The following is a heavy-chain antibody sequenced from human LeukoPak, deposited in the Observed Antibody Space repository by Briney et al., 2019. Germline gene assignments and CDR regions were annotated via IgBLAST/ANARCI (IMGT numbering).Heavy chain of an antibody. CDR2: ISGSGGST. CDR1: GFTFSSYA. J-gene: IGHJ4*02. CDR3: AKDTIAARPTPYYFDY. Sequence: GGSLRLSCAASGFTFSSYAMSWARQAPGKGLEWVSAISGSGGSTYYADSVKGRFTISRDNSKNTLYLQMNSLRAEDTAVYYCAKDTIAARPTPYYFDYWGQGTLVTVSS. D-gene: IGHD6-6*01. V-gene: IGHV3-23*01.